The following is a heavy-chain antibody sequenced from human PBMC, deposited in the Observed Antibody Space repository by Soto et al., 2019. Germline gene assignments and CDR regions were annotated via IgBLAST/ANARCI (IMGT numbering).Heavy chain of an antibody. J-gene: IGHJ4*02. D-gene: IGHD1-7*01. CDR3: ARVVYRTRFDY. Sequence: PSETLSLTCTVSGGSISSYYWSWIRQPPGKGLEWIGYIYYSGSTNYNPSLKSRVTISVDTSKNQFSLKLSSVTAADTAVYYCARVVYRTRFDYWGQGTLVTVSS. CDR2: IYYSGST. V-gene: IGHV4-59*01. CDR1: GGSISSYY.